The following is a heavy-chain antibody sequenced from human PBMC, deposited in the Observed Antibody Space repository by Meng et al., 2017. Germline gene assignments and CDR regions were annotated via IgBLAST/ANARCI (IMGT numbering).Heavy chain of an antibody. J-gene: IGHJ4*02. Sequence: QVSLQQWGAGLLKPSGTLSLTCVVSGGSVSDYYCSWIRQPPGKGLEWIGEINHSGSTNYNPSLESRATISVDTSENKLSLKLSSVTAADSAVYYCARGPTTMAHDFDYWGQGTLVTGSS. D-gene: IGHD4-11*01. V-gene: IGHV4-34*01. CDR1: GGSVSDYY. CDR2: INHSGST. CDR3: ARGPTTMAHDFDY.